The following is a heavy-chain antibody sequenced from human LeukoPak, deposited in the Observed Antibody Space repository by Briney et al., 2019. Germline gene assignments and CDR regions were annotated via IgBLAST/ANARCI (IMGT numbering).Heavy chain of an antibody. D-gene: IGHD3-22*01. Sequence: GGSLRLSCAASGFTFSTYTMYWVRQAPGKGLEWVSAISGSGGSTYYADSVKGRFTISRDNSKNTLYLQMNSLRAEDTAVYYCAKLHYYYDSSGYYYEGLDYFDYWGQGTLVTVSS. CDR2: ISGSGGST. CDR1: GFTFSTYT. CDR3: AKLHYYYDSSGYYYEGLDYFDY. V-gene: IGHV3-23*01. J-gene: IGHJ4*02.